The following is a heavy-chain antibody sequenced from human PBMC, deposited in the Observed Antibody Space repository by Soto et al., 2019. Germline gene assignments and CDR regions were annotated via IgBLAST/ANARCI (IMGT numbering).Heavy chain of an antibody. CDR3: AKDGAQWLRRRYNWFDP. V-gene: IGHV3-23*01. J-gene: IGHJ5*02. CDR2: ISGSGGST. D-gene: IGHD2-8*01. CDR1: GFTFSSYA. Sequence: EVQLLESGGGLVQPGGSLRLSCAASGFTFSSYAMSWVRQAPGKGLEWVSAISGSGGSTYYADSVKGRFTISRDNSKNTLYLQMNSLRAEDTAVYYCAKDGAQWLRRRYNWFDPWGQGTLVTVSS.